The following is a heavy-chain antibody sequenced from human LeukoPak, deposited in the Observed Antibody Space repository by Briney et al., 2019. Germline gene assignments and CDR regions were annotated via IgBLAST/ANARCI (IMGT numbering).Heavy chain of an antibody. V-gene: IGHV4-34*01. CDR1: GGSFSGYY. J-gene: IGHJ4*02. CDR3: ARSSSSWTLDY. Sequence: PSETLSLTCAVYGGSFSGYYWSWIRQPPGKGLEWIGEINHSGSTNYNPSLKSRVTISVDPSKNQFSLKLSSVTAADTAVYYCARSSSSWTLDYWGQGTLVTVSS. CDR2: INHSGST. D-gene: IGHD6-13*01.